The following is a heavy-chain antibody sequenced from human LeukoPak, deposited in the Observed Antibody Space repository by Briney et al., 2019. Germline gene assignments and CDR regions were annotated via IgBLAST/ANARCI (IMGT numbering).Heavy chain of an antibody. J-gene: IGHJ4*02. D-gene: IGHD6-19*01. CDR3: ARRCDSSGWTDFDY. CDR1: GGSISGSSYY. Sequence: SETLSLTCTVSGGSISGSSYYWGWIRQPPGKGLEWIGSIYYSGSTYYNPSLKSRVTISVDTSKNQFSLKLNSVTATDTAVYYCARRCDSSGWTDFDYWGQGTLVTVSS. CDR2: IYYSGST. V-gene: IGHV4-39*01.